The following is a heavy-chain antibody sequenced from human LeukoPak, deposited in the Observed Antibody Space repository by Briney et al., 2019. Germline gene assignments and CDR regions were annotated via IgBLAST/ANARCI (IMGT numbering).Heavy chain of an antibody. CDR3: ARENTYYYDSSGYPY. J-gene: IGHJ4*02. D-gene: IGHD3-22*01. CDR2: IYHSGST. V-gene: IGHV4-38-2*02. Sequence: SETLSLTCTVSGYSISSGYYWGWIRQPPGKGLEYIGSIYHSGSTYYKPSLKSRVTISVDTSKNQFSLKLSSVTAADTAVYYCARENTYYYDSSGYPYWGQGTLVTVSS. CDR1: GYSISSGYY.